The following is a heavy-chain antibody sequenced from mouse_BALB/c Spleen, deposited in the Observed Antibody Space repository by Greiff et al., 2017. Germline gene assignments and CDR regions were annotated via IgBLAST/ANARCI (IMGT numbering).Heavy chain of an antibody. J-gene: IGHJ4*01. CDR3: ARRVSTMITSYAMDD. CDR2: IYWDDDK. Sequence: QVTLKESGPGILQPSQTLSLTCSFSGFSLSTSGMGVSWIRQPSGKGLEWLAHIYWDDDKRYNPSLKRRLTISKDTSRNQVFLKITSVDTADTATYYCARRVSTMITSYAMDDWGQGTSVTVSS. CDR1: GFSLSTSGMG. D-gene: IGHD2-4*01. V-gene: IGHV8-12*01.